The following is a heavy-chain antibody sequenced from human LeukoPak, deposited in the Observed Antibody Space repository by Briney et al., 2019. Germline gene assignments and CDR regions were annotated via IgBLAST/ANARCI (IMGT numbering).Heavy chain of an antibody. CDR2: ISPSGGST. D-gene: IGHD6-6*01. CDR3: ARDPNPPLEYSSWYFDY. CDR1: GYTFTSYY. V-gene: IGHV1-46*01. Sequence: ASVKVSCKASGYTFTSYYMHWVRQAPGQGLEWMGMISPSGGSTSYAQKFQGRVTMTRDMSTSTVYMELSSLRSEDTAVYYCARDPNPPLEYSSWYFDYWGQGTLVTVSS. J-gene: IGHJ4*02.